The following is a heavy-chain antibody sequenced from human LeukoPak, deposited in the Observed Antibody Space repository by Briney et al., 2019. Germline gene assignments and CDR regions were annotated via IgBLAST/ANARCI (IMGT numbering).Heavy chain of an antibody. Sequence: ASVKVSCKASGYIFTSYSMHWVRRAPGQGLEWMGIINPSGGTTNYAQKFQGRVTMTRDTSTSTVYMDLSSLRSEDTAVYYCARIRDGYNDAYDIWGQGTMVTVSS. D-gene: IGHD5-24*01. CDR2: INPSGGTT. CDR1: GYIFTSYS. CDR3: ARIRDGYNDAYDI. J-gene: IGHJ3*02. V-gene: IGHV1-46*01.